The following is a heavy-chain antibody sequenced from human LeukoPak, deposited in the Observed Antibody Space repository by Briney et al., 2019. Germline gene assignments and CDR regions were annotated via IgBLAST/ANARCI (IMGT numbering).Heavy chain of an antibody. D-gene: IGHD3-9*01. CDR2: ISGRSGSR. CDR3: AKWGDYDVLTGYYVSDF. Sequence: PGASLRLSCAASGFIFSNYAMYWVRQAPGKGLEWVSAISGRSGSRYYADSVKGRFTISRDSSKNTLYLQMNSLRADDTAVYYCAKWGDYDVLTGYYVSDFWGQGTLVTVSS. CDR1: GFIFSNYA. V-gene: IGHV3-23*01. J-gene: IGHJ4*02.